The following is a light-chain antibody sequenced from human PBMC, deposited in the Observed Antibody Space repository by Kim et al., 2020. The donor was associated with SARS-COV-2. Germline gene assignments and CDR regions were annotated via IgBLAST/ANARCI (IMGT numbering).Light chain of an antibody. CDR3: NSRDSSGNHYV. CDR2: GKN. J-gene: IGLJ1*01. Sequence: ALGQTVRITGQGDSLRSYYASWDQQKPGQAPVLVIYGKNNRPSGVPDRFSGSRSGNPGSLTITGAQAEDEADYYCNSRDSSGNHYVFGTGTKVTVL. V-gene: IGLV3-19*01. CDR1: SLRSYY.